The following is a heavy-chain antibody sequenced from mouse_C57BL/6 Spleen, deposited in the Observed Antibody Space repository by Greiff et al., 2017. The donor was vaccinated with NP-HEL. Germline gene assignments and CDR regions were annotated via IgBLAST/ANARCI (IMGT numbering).Heavy chain of an antibody. CDR1: GYAFTNYL. D-gene: IGHD2-4*01. CDR2: INPGSGGT. J-gene: IGHJ3*01. Sequence: QVHVKQSGAELVRPGTSVKVSCKASGYAFTNYLIEWVKQRPGQGLEWIGVINPGSGGTNYNEKFKGKATLTADKSSSTAYMQLSSLTSEDSAVYVCARNYYDYDGGFAYWGQGTLVTVSA. CDR3: ARNYYDYDGGFAY. V-gene: IGHV1-54*01.